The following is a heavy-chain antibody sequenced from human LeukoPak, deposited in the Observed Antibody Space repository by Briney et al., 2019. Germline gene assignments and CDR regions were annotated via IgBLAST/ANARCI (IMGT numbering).Heavy chain of an antibody. CDR2: IYTSGST. D-gene: IGHD1-26*01. CDR1: GGSISSYY. J-gene: IGHJ6*03. Sequence: PSETLSLTCTVSGGSISSYYWSWIRQPAGKGLEWIGRIYTSGSTNYNPSLKSRVTMSVDTSKNQFSLKLSSVTAADTAVYYCARERVGDYYYYYYMDVWGKGTTVTVSS. V-gene: IGHV4-4*07. CDR3: ARERVGDYYYYYYMDV.